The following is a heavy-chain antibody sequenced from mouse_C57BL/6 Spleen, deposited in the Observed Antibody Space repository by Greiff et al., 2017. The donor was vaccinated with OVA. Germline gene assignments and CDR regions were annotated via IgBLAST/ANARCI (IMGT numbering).Heavy chain of an antibody. Sequence: EVQLQESGPGMVKPSQSLSLTCTVPGYSITSGYDWHWIRHFPGNKLEWMGYISYSGSTNYNPSLKSRISITHDTSKNHFFLKLNSVTTEDTATYYCARNGSPRYWYFDVWGTGTTVTVSS. J-gene: IGHJ1*03. CDR2: ISYSGST. CDR3: ARNGSPRYWYFDV. D-gene: IGHD1-1*01. V-gene: IGHV3-1*01. CDR1: GYSITSGYD.